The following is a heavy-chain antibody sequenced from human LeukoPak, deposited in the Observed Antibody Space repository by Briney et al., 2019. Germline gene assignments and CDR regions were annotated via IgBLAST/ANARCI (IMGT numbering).Heavy chain of an antibody. D-gene: IGHD6-25*01. CDR3: ARQTSGGYDFDY. CDR1: GGSISSSSYY. Sequence: SETLSLTCTVSGGSISSSSYYWGWIRQPPGKGLEWIGSIYYSGSTYYNPSLKSRVTISVDTSKNQFSLKLSSVTAADTAVYCCARQTSGGYDFDYWGQGTLVTVSS. J-gene: IGHJ4*02. V-gene: IGHV4-39*01. CDR2: IYYSGST.